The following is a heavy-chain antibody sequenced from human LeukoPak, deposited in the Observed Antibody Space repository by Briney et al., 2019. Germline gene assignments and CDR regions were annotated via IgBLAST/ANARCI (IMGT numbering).Heavy chain of an antibody. CDR1: GFAFSRYG. J-gene: IGHJ4*02. CDR2: IWDDGSNQ. D-gene: IGHD6-13*01. Sequence: GWSLRLSCAASGFAFSRYGMHGVRQAPGKGLEWVAVIWDDGSNQKYADSVKGRFTISRDNSKNTLCLQMNSLRAEDTAVYYCARGRGSSWYFDYWGQGTLVTVSS. CDR3: ARGRGSSWYFDY. V-gene: IGHV3-33*01.